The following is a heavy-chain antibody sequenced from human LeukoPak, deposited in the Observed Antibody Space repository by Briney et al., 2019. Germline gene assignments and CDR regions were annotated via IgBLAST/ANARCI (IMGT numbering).Heavy chain of an antibody. CDR3: ARVPSGGDYGGVDY. D-gene: IGHD4-17*01. J-gene: IGHJ4*02. CDR2: IYYSGST. V-gene: IGHV4-59*08. Sequence: SETLSLTCTVSGGSISSYYWSWIRQPPGKGLEWIGYIYYSGSTNYNPSLKSRVTISVDTSKNQFSLKLSSVTAADTAVYYCARVPSGGDYGGVDYWGQGTLVTVSS. CDR1: GGSISSYY.